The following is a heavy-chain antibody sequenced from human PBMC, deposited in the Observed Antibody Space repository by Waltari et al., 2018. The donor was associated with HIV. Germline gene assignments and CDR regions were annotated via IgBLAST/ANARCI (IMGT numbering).Heavy chain of an antibody. Sequence: QVHLPQWGSGLLKPSGTLSLTCAVYGGSFSGYYGTWIRQSPGRGLEWMGEIDHTGTSTYNPSLKGRVTMSVDTSKNQFSLTLKSVTAADTAVYYCVRGFGNYGFYFDYWGQGKLVSVSS. V-gene: IGHV4-34*02. CDR2: IDHTGTS. CDR3: VRGFGNYGFYFDY. CDR1: GGSFSGYY. J-gene: IGHJ4*02. D-gene: IGHD3-16*01.